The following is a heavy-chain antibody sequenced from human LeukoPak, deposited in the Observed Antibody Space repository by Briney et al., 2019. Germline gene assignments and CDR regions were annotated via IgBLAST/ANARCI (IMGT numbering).Heavy chain of an antibody. CDR3: ARQSLEMDTPL. V-gene: IGHV4-39*01. D-gene: IGHD5-24*01. CDR2: IYYSGST. J-gene: IGHJ4*02. CDR1: GGSISSSSYY. Sequence: SETLSLTCTVSGGSISSSSYYWGWIRQPPGKGLEWIGSIYYSGSTYYNPSLKSRVTISVDPSKNQFSLKLSSVTAADTAVYYCARQSLEMDTPLWGQGTLVTVSS.